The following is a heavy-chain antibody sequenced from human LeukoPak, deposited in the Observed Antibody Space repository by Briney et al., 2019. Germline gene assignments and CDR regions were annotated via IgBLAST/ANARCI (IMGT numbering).Heavy chain of an antibody. D-gene: IGHD3-10*01. Sequence: GGSLRLSCAASGFTFSTYWMHWVRQSPGKGLVWVSRINMDGTTISYAGSVEGRFTISRDNAKNSLYLQMNSLRAEDTALYYCAKVKWFGEPALDYWGQGTLVTVSS. V-gene: IGHV3-74*01. CDR3: AKVKWFGEPALDY. CDR2: INMDGTTI. J-gene: IGHJ4*02. CDR1: GFTFSTYW.